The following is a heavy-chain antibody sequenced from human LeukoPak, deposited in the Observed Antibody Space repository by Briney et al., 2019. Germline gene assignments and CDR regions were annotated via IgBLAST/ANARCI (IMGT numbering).Heavy chain of an antibody. J-gene: IGHJ5*02. CDR2: ISYSGST. D-gene: IGHD2-8*01. V-gene: IGHV4-59*08. CDR3: ARHDGRYWFEP. CDR1: GGSISSYY. Sequence: SETLSLTCTVSGGSISSYYWTWIRQPPGKGLEWIGYISYSGSTNYNPSLKSRVTLSVDTSKNQFSLKLSSVTAADTAVYYCARHDGRYWFEPWGQGTLVTVSS.